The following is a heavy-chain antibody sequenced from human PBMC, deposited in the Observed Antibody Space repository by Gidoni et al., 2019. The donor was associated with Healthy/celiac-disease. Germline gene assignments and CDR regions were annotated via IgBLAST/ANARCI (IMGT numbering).Heavy chain of an antibody. CDR3: ARSLGQQLVGVWFDP. V-gene: IGHV4-30-4*01. CDR1: VASLSTCAYY. Sequence: QVQLQESGPGLVQPSQTLSLTCTVPVASLSTCAYYLSWLRQSPGKGLEWIGFISYSGSTYYNPSLKSRISVSADSSKNQFSLKLSSVTAADTAVYYCARSLGQQLVGVWFDPWGQGTLVTVSS. CDR2: ISYSGST. D-gene: IGHD6-13*01. J-gene: IGHJ5*02.